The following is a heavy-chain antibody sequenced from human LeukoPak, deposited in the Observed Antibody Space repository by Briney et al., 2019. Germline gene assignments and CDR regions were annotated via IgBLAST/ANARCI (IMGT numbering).Heavy chain of an antibody. CDR3: ARGTYSSGWYYFDY. CDR2: ISYDGANT. CDR1: GFTLSNYG. J-gene: IGHJ4*02. Sequence: GGSLRLSCVASGFTLSNYGIHWVRQAPGKGLEWIGVISYDGANTYYADSVAGRLTMSRDNSRNTLFLQMDSLRVEDTAVYYCARGTYSSGWYYFDYWGQGTLVTVSS. D-gene: IGHD6-19*01. V-gene: IGHV3-30*03.